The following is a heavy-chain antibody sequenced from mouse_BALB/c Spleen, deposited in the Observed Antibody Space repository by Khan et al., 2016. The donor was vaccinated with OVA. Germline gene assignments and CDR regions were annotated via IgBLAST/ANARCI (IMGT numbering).Heavy chain of an antibody. CDR2: IWAGGRP. D-gene: IGHD2-9*01. CDR1: GFSLITYG. V-gene: IGHV2-9*02. J-gene: IGHJ4*01. CDR3: ARETACYGDDEAMDY. Sequence: VQLVESGPGLVAPSQSLSITCTVSGFSLITYGVHWVRQSPGKGLEWLGVIWAGGRPNYNSALMSRLSISKDNSKSHVFLKMNSLQTDDTAMDYWARETACYGDDEAMDYWGPGTSVTVSS.